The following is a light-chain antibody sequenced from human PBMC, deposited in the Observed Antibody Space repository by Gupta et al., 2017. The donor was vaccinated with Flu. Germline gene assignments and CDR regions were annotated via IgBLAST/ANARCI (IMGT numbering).Light chain of an antibody. Sequence: GGNNIASKTVRRYQQKPVQAPVLVVYDDYNRPVGIPERFSGSNSRNTATLIITRVEAGDEADFCCQVWDDTTNPRFGVGTKLTVL. CDR2: DDY. J-gene: IGLJ2*01. CDR1: NIASKT. V-gene: IGLV3-21*02. CDR3: QVWDDTTNPR.